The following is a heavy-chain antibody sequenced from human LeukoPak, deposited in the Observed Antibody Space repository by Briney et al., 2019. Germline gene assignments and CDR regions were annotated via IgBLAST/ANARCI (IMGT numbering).Heavy chain of an antibody. J-gene: IGHJ4*02. V-gene: IGHV1-3*01. CDR1: GYTFTSYA. CDR3: ARGPDYYDSSGYFVDFDY. CDR2: INAGNGNT. Sequence: GASVKVSCKASGYTFTSYAMHWVRQAPGQRLEWMGWINAGNGNTKYSQKFQGRVTITRDTSASTAYMELSSLRSEDTAVYYCARGPDYYDSSGYFVDFDYWSQGTLVTVSS. D-gene: IGHD3-22*01.